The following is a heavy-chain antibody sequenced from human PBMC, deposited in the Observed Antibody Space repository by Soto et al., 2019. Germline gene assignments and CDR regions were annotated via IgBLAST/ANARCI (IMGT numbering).Heavy chain of an antibody. V-gene: IGHV3-30-3*01. J-gene: IGHJ5*02. D-gene: IGHD1-1*01. Sequence: GWSLRLSCASSVFTFIAYAMHWVRQAPGTGLEWVARILDDGGNKYYANSVKGRFTISRDNSKNILYLQMNSLRPEDTAVYHCARHLSHLEPGWLDPWGQGTLVTVSS. CDR3: ARHLSHLEPGWLDP. CDR2: ILDDGGNK. CDR1: VFTFIAYA.